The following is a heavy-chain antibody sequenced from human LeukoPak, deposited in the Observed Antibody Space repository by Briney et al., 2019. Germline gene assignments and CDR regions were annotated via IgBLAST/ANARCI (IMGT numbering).Heavy chain of an antibody. J-gene: IGHJ4*02. V-gene: IGHV3-30*03. CDR1: GFTFSSYG. CDR3: ARGVRAGVTAPKD. D-gene: IGHD2-21*02. Sequence: GGSLRLSCAASGFTFSSYGMHWVRQAPGKGLEWVAVISYDGSNKYYADSVKGRFTISRDNSKNTLYLQMNSLRAEDTAVYYCARGVRAGVTAPKDWGQGTLVTVSS. CDR2: ISYDGSNK.